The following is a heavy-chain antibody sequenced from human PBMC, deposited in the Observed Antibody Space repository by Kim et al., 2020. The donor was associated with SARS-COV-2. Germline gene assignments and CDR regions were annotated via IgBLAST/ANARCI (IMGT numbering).Heavy chain of an antibody. CDR3: ARDGGYDSSGYILSHQRYFDY. Sequence: SVKVSCKASGGTFSSYAISWVRQAPGQGLEWMGGIISIFGTANYAQKFQGRVTITADESTSTAYMEPSSLRSEDTAVYYCARDGGYDSSGYILSHQRYFDYWGQGTLVADSS. CDR1: GGTFSSYA. V-gene: IGHV1-69*13. J-gene: IGHJ4*02. CDR2: IISIFGTA. D-gene: IGHD3-22*01.